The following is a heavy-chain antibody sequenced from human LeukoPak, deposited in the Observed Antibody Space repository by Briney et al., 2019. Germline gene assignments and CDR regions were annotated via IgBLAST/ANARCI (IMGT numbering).Heavy chain of an antibody. CDR3: ATGVNFDY. J-gene: IGHJ4*02. Sequence: ASVKVSCKASGYTFTGYYMHWVRRAPGQGLEWMGWINPNSGATNYAQKFQGRVTMTRDTSITTAYMELSRLRSDDTAIIYCATGVNFDYWGQGTLVSVSS. V-gene: IGHV1-2*02. CDR1: GYTFTGYY. CDR2: INPNSGAT.